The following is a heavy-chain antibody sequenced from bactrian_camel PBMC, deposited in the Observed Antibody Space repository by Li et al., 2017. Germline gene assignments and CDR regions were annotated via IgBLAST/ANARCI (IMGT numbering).Heavy chain of an antibody. CDR2: IGTDGST. J-gene: IGHJ4*01. CDR1: GYPYSEYC. Sequence: VQLVESGGGSVQSGGSLRLACVGSGYPYSEYCMGWVRQAPGKEREGVAVIGTDGSTTYADSVKGRFTISRDNSKNTVYLQLSDLEAEDMAMYYRAKGFHDLVGQGTQVTVS. V-gene: IGHV3S67*01.